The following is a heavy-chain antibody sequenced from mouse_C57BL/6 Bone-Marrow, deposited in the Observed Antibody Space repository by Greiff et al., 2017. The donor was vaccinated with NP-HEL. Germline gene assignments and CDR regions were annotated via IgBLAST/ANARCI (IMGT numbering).Heavy chain of an antibody. Sequence: VQLQESGAELARPGASVKLSCKASGYTFTSYGISWVKQRTGQGLEWIGDIYPRSGNTYYNEKFKGKATLTADKSSSTAYMELRSLTSEDSAVDFCARSDDYGSSFDYWGQGTTLTVSS. CDR1: GYTFTSYG. D-gene: IGHD1-1*01. CDR2: IYPRSGNT. CDR3: ARSDDYGSSFDY. J-gene: IGHJ2*01. V-gene: IGHV1-81*01.